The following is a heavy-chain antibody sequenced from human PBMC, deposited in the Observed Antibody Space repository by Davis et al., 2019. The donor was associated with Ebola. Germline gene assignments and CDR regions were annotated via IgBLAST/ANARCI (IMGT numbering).Heavy chain of an antibody. J-gene: IGHJ4*02. CDR3: ARRDYFDY. CDR2: ISSSGSTI. Sequence: GESLKIHCAASGFSFSSYWMSWVRQAPGKGLEWVSYISSSGSTIYYADAVKGRFTISRDNAKNSLYLQMNSLRAEDTAVYYCARRDYFDYWGQGTLVTVSS. V-gene: IGHV3-48*04. CDR1: GFSFSSYW.